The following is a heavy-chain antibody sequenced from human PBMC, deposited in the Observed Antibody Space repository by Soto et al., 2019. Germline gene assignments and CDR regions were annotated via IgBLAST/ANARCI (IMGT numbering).Heavy chain of an antibody. CDR1: GATFSTYP. Sequence: QLVQSGAEVKKPGSSVRVSCRASGATFSTYPLTWVRQAPGHGLEWMGGIIPVSGSTNYRQKLFDRLTITADISTKTSYMELSGLRPEDTAVYYCARMGGRYNRGWFYPWGQGTLVIVSS. J-gene: IGHJ5*02. CDR3: ARMGGRYNRGWFYP. V-gene: IGHV1-69*06. CDR2: IIPVSGST. D-gene: IGHD3-16*01.